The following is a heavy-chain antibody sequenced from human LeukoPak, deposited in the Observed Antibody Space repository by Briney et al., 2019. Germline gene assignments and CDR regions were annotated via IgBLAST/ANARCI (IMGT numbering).Heavy chain of an antibody. CDR1: GGSISSGGYY. J-gene: IGHJ5*02. Sequence: SETLSLTCTVSGGSISSGGYYWSWIRQHPGKGLEWIGYIYYSGSTYYNPSLKSRVTISVDTSKNQFSLKLSSVTAADTAMYYCARGDRIAARPNWFDPWGQGTLVTVSS. CDR2: IYYSGST. V-gene: IGHV4-31*03. CDR3: ARGDRIAARPNWFDP. D-gene: IGHD6-6*01.